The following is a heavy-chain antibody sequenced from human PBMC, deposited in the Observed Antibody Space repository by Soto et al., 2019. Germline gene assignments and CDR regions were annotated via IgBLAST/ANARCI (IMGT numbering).Heavy chain of an antibody. Sequence: QVQLVESGGGVVQPGRPLRLSCAASGFTFSSYGMHWVRQAPGKGLEWVAVIWYDGSNKYYADSVKGRFTISRDNSKNTLYLQMNSLRAEDTAVYYCARGEYYYDSSGSSYYYYYGMDVWGQGTTVTVSS. CDR2: IWYDGSNK. J-gene: IGHJ6*02. CDR1: GFTFSSYG. CDR3: ARGEYYYDSSGSSYYYYYGMDV. D-gene: IGHD3-22*01. V-gene: IGHV3-33*01.